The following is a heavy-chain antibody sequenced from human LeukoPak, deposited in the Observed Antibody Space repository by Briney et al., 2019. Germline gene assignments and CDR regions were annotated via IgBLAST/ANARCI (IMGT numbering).Heavy chain of an antibody. D-gene: IGHD6-13*01. CDR3: ARDGTYPGAAAGTGGGDY. CDR2: IKQDGSEK. J-gene: IGHJ4*02. CDR1: GFTFSSYW. Sequence: GGSLRLSCAASGFTFSSYWMSWVRQAPGKGLEWVANIKQDGSEKYYVDSVKGRFTISRDNAKNSLYLQVNSLRAEDTAVYYCARDGTYPGAAAGTGGGDYWGQGTLVTVSS. V-gene: IGHV3-7*01.